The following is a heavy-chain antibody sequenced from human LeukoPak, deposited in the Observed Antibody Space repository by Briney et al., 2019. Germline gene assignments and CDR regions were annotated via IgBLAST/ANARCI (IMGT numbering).Heavy chain of an antibody. Sequence: GGSLRLSCAASGFTFSGYWMSWVRQAPGKGLEWEANIKQDGSEKYYVDSVKGRFTISRDNAKNSLYLQMNSLRAEDTAVYYCARGGGYCSSTSCYPRLFDYWGQGTLVTVSS. CDR2: IKQDGSEK. CDR3: ARGGGYCSSTSCYPRLFDY. J-gene: IGHJ4*02. CDR1: GFTFSGYW. V-gene: IGHV3-7*01. D-gene: IGHD2-2*01.